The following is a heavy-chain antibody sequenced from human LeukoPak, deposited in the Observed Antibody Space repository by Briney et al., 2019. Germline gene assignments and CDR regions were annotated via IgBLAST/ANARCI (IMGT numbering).Heavy chain of an antibody. V-gene: IGHV4-59*01. CDR3: AAGGGNTGWFDP. CDR1: GGSISSYY. Sequence: SETLSLTCTVSGGSISSYYWSWIRQPPGKGLGWIGYIYYSGSTNYNPSLKSRVTISVDTAKNQFSLKLSSVTAADTAVYYCAAGGGNTGWFDPWGQGTLVTVSS. J-gene: IGHJ5*02. CDR2: IYYSGST. D-gene: IGHD4-23*01.